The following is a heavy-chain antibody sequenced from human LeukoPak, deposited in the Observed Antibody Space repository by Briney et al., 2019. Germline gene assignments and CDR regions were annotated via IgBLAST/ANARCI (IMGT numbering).Heavy chain of an antibody. CDR2: INHSGST. CDR1: GGSFSGYY. CDR3: AGLYYYYMDV. Sequence: SETLSLTCAVYGGSFSGYYWSWIRQPPGKGLEWIGEINHSGSTNYNPSLKSRVTISVDTSKNQFSLKLSSVTAADTAVYYCAGLYYYYMDVWGKGTTVTISS. V-gene: IGHV4-34*01. J-gene: IGHJ6*03.